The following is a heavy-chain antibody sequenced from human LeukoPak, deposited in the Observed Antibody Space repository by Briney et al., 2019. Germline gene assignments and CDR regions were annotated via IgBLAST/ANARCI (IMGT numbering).Heavy chain of an antibody. V-gene: IGHV4-59*08. CDR1: GGSISSYY. CDR2: IYYSGST. Sequence: SETLSLTCTVSGGSISSYYWSWIRQPPGKGLEWIGYIYYSGSTNYNPSLKSRVTISVDTSKNKFSLKLSSVTAADTAVYYCARVVPYDYGDYGYFDYWGQGTLVTVSS. D-gene: IGHD4-17*01. J-gene: IGHJ4*02. CDR3: ARVVPYDYGDYGYFDY.